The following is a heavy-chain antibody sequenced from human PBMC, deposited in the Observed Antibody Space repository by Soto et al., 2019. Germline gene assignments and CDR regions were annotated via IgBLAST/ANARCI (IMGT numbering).Heavy chain of an antibody. D-gene: IGHD6-6*01. V-gene: IGHV4-59*01. CDR2: IYYSGST. Sequence: SETLSLTCTVSGGSISRYYWSWIRQPPGKGLEWIGYIYYSGSTNYNPSLKSRVTISVDTSKNPFSLKLSSVTAADTAVYYCARLINRSSGYPYYYYGMDVWGQVTTVTFSS. J-gene: IGHJ6*02. CDR1: GGSISRYY. CDR3: ARLINRSSGYPYYYYGMDV.